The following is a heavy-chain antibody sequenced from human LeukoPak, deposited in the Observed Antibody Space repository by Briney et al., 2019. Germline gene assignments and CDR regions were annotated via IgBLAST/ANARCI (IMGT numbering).Heavy chain of an antibody. CDR2: TSGSGGST. CDR3: AANGGVFSGGSCCYYYYYMDV. Sequence: GGSLRLSCAASGFTFSSYAMSWVRQAPGKGLEWVSATSGSGGSTYYADSVKGRFTISRDNSKNTLYLQMNSLRAEDTAVYYCAANGGVFSGGSCCYYYYYMDVWGKGTTVTVSS. D-gene: IGHD2-15*01. V-gene: IGHV3-23*01. J-gene: IGHJ6*03. CDR1: GFTFSSYA.